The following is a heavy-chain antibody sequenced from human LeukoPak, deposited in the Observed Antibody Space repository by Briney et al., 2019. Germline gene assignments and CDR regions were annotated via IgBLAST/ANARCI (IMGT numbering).Heavy chain of an antibody. V-gene: IGHV4-30-2*01. J-gene: IGHJ3*01. Sequence: SQTLSLTCTVSGGSISSGGYYWTWIRQPPGKGLEWIGYIYHNGNTYYNPSLKSRVTISVDRTKNQFPLKLSSMTVADTAVYYCASNGGPSEPTFAFDFWGQGTMVTAPS. CDR1: GGSISSGGYY. D-gene: IGHD4-23*01. CDR2: IYHNGNT. CDR3: ASNGGPSEPTFAFDF.